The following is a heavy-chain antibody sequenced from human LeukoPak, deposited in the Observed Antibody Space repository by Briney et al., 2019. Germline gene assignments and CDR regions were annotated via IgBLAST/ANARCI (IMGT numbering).Heavy chain of an antibody. CDR2: INPKSGGT. CDR1: GGTFSSYA. D-gene: IGHD6-6*01. Sequence: ASVKVSCKASGGTFSSYAISWVRQAPGQGLEWMGWINPKSGGTNYAQKFQGRVTMTRDTSISTAYMELSRLRSDDTAVYYCARVTIFMAARPESDYYYGMDVWGQGTTVTVSS. J-gene: IGHJ6*02. CDR3: ARVTIFMAARPESDYYYGMDV. V-gene: IGHV1-2*02.